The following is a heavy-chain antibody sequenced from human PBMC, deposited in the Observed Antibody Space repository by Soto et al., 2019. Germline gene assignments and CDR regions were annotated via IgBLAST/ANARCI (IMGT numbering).Heavy chain of an antibody. Sequence: PGGSLRLSCAASGFTFSSYSMNWVRQAPGKRLEWVSSISSSSSYIYYADSVKGRFTISRDNAKNSLYLQMNSLRAEDTAVYYCARDRDSSSAFDYWGQGTLVTVSS. CDR2: ISSSSSYI. D-gene: IGHD6-6*01. V-gene: IGHV3-21*01. CDR1: GFTFSSYS. CDR3: ARDRDSSSAFDY. J-gene: IGHJ4*02.